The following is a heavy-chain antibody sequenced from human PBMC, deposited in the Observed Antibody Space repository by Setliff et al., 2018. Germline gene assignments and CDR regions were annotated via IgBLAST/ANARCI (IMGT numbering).Heavy chain of an antibody. J-gene: IGHJ4*02. Sequence: SVKVSCKASGGTFSNYDISWVRQAPGQGLEWMGGIIPIFGTTNYAQRFQGRVTITTDESTSTAYMELTSLRSEDTAVYYCARDGVHTVGPNSGKDYWGQGTLVTVSS. V-gene: IGHV1-69*05. CDR1: GGTFSNYD. D-gene: IGHD1-26*01. CDR2: IIPIFGTT. CDR3: ARDGVHTVGPNSGKDY.